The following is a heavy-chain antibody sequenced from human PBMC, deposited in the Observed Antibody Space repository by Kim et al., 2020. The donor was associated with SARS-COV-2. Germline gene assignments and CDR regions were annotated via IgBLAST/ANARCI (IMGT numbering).Heavy chain of an antibody. Sequence: SETLSLTCTVSGGSISSYYWSWIRQPPGKGLEWIGYIYYSGSTNYNPSLKSRVTISVDTSKNQFSLKLSSVTAADTAVYFCAREGLDGNEYYFDYWGQGTLVTVSS. V-gene: IGHV4-59*13. CDR2: IYYSGST. D-gene: IGHD1-1*01. CDR3: AREGLDGNEYYFDY. J-gene: IGHJ4*02. CDR1: GGSISSYY.